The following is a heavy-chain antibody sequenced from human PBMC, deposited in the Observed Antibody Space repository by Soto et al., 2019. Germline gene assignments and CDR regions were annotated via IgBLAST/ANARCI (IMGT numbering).Heavy chain of an antibody. CDR2: ISWNSGSI. CDR3: AKVPGLGYYYGMDV. CDR1: GFTFDDYA. V-gene: IGHV3-9*01. J-gene: IGHJ6*02. D-gene: IGHD6-6*01. Sequence: SLRLSCAASGFTFDDYAMHWVRQAPGKGLEWVSGISWNSGSIGYADSVKGRFTISRDNAKNSLYLQMNSLRAEDTALYYCAKVPGLGYYYGMDVWGQGTTVTVSS.